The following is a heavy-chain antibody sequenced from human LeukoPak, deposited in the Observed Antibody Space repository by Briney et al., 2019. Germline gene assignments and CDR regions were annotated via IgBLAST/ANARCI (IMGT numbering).Heavy chain of an antibody. Sequence: ASVKVSCKASGYTFTSYYMHWVRQAPGQGLEWMGIINPSGGSTSYAQKFQGRVTMTRDTSTSTVYMELSSLRSEDTAVYYCAIAPHIVGATGETDYWGQGTLVTVSS. D-gene: IGHD1-26*01. CDR3: AIAPHIVGATGETDY. J-gene: IGHJ4*02. V-gene: IGHV1-46*01. CDR2: INPSGGST. CDR1: GYTFTSYY.